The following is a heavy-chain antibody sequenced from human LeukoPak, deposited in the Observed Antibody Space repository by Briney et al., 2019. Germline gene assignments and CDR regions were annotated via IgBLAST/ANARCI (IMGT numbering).Heavy chain of an antibody. Sequence: GGSLRLSCAASGFTFSSYSMNWVRQAPGKGLEWVSSISNSSSYIYYADSVKGRFTISRDNAKNSLYLQMNSLRAEDTAVYYCARDPYSSSSDFDYWGQGTLVTVSS. V-gene: IGHV3-21*01. D-gene: IGHD6-6*01. J-gene: IGHJ4*02. CDR2: ISNSSSYI. CDR3: ARDPYSSSSDFDY. CDR1: GFTFSSYS.